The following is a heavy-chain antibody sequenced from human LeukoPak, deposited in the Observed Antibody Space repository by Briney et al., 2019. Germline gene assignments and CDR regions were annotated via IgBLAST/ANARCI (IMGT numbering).Heavy chain of an antibody. CDR3: ARETSSGYIFDY. J-gene: IGHJ4*02. V-gene: IGHV4-59*01. CDR1: GGSISSYY. D-gene: IGHD3-22*01. CDR2: IYYSGST. Sequence: PSETLSLTCTDAGGSISSYYWSWIRQPPGKGLEWIGYIYYSGSTNYNPSLKSRVTISVDTSKNQFSLKLSSVTAADTAVYYCARETSSGYIFDYWGQGTLVTVSS.